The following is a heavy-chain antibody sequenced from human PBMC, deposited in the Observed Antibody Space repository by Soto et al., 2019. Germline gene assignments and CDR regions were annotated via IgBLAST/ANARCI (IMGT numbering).Heavy chain of an antibody. J-gene: IGHJ4*02. CDR1: GGSISSGGYY. CDR2: IYYSGST. D-gene: IGHD3-16*01. V-gene: IGHV4-31*03. CDR3: ARDSSLRPYFDY. Sequence: PSETLSLTCTVSGGSISSGGYYWSWIRQHPGKGLEWIGYIYYSGSTYYNPSLKSRVTISVDTSKNQFSLKLSSVTAADTAVYYCARDSSLRPYFDYWGQGTLVTVSS.